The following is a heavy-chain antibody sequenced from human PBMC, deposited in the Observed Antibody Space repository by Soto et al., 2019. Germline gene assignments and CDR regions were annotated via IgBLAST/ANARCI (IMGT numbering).Heavy chain of an antibody. CDR1: GFTFTSSA. CDR3: AAGGVDIVATDDAFDI. J-gene: IGHJ3*02. Sequence: QMQLVQSGPEVKKPGTSVKVSCKASGFTFTSSAMQWVRQARGQRLEWIGWIVVGSGNTNYAQKFQERVTITRDMSTSTAYMELSRLRSEDTAVYYCAAGGVDIVATDDAFDIWGQGTMVTVSS. CDR2: IVVGSGNT. V-gene: IGHV1-58*02. D-gene: IGHD5-12*01.